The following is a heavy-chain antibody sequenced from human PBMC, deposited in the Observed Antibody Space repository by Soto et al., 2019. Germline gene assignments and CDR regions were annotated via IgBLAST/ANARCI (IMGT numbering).Heavy chain of an antibody. D-gene: IGHD3-10*02. CDR3: VREPYFREI. Sequence: GGSLRLSCETSGFTFTSYSMNWVRQASGKGPEWVSYISSGGSYIYYAGSVKGRFTVSRDDAKNAVYLQMNSLRVDDTAMYYWVREPYFREIWGQGTQVTVSS. CDR1: GFTFTSYS. V-gene: IGHV3-21*06. CDR2: ISSGGSYI. J-gene: IGHJ4*02.